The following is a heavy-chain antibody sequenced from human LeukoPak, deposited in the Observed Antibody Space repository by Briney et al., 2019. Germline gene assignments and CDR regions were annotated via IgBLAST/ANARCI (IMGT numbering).Heavy chain of an antibody. CDR3: ARGYCTNGVCRYYFDY. D-gene: IGHD2-8*01. Sequence: ASVKVSCKASGYTFTGYYMHWVRQAPGQGLEWMGWINPNSGGTNYAQKFQGWVTMTRDTSISTAYMELSRLRSDDTAVYYCARGYCTNGVCRYYFDYWGQGTLVTVFS. V-gene: IGHV1-2*04. CDR1: GYTFTGYY. J-gene: IGHJ4*02. CDR2: INPNSGGT.